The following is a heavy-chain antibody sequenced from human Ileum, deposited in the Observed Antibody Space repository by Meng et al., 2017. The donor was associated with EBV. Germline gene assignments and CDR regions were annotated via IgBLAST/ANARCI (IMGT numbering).Heavy chain of an antibody. V-gene: IGHV4-34*01. CDR3: ARGRGYGDYGSLY. CDR1: GGSFSGYY. D-gene: IGHD4-17*01. J-gene: IGHJ4*02. CDR2: INHSGST. Sequence: HVQPQQWGAGLLKPSETLSLTCAVYGGSFSGYYWSWIRQPPGKGLEWIGEINHSGSTNYNPSLKSRVTISVDTSKNQFSLKLSSVTAADTAVYYCARGRGYGDYGSLYWGQGTLVTVSS.